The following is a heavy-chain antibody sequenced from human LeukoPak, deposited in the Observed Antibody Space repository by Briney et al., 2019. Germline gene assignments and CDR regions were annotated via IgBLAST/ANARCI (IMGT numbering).Heavy chain of an antibody. CDR1: GGAISSYY. D-gene: IGHD3-22*01. CDR2: IYYTGST. J-gene: IGHJ1*01. V-gene: IGHV4-59*01. Sequence: PSETLSLTCTVSGGAISSYYWSWIRQPPGKGLEWIGYIYYTGSTNYNPSLKSRVTISVDTSKNQFSLKLRSLTAADTAVYYCARGAGDSRRIDLHLQHWGQGTLVTVSS. CDR3: ARGAGDSRRIDLHLQH.